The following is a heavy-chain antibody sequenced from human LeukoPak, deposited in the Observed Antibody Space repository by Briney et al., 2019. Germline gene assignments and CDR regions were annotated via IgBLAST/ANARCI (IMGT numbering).Heavy chain of an antibody. CDR3: ARNLPLGRYFGAFDI. V-gene: IGHV4-39*07. D-gene: IGHD3-10*01. CDR2: IDYSGST. Sequence: SETLSLTCTVSGGSISSSSYYWGWIRQPPGKGLAWIGSIDYSGSTYYNPSLKSRVTISVDTSKNQFSLKLSSVTAADTAVYYCARNLPLGRYFGAFDIWGQGTMVTVSS. J-gene: IGHJ3*02. CDR1: GGSISSSSYY.